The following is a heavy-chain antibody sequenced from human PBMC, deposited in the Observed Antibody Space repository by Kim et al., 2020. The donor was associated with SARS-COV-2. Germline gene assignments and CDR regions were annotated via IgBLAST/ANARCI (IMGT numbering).Heavy chain of an antibody. CDR1: GFTFSSYA. J-gene: IGHJ4*02. CDR2: ISAGGGGT. Sequence: GGSLRLSCAASGFTFSSYAMSWVRQAPGKGLEWVSSISAGGGGTYCADSVKGRFTISRDNSKNTLYLQMNSLRVEDTAVYYCAKDGGSGYWGQGTLVTVSS. CDR3: AKDGGSGY. D-gene: IGHD3-16*01. V-gene: IGHV3-23*01.